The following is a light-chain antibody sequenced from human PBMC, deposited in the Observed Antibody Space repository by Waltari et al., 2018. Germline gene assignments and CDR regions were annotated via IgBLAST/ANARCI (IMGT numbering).Light chain of an antibody. CDR3: QSYDANLSGWV. V-gene: IGLV1-40*01. Sequence: QSVLTQPPSVSGAPGQRVPISCTGSRSNIGAVYDVQWYQQIPGTAPKVLIYRNQKRPSGVPDRFSGSKSGTSASLAITGLQAEDEADYYCQSYDANLSGWVFGGGTKVTV. J-gene: IGLJ3*02. CDR1: RSNIGAVYD. CDR2: RNQ.